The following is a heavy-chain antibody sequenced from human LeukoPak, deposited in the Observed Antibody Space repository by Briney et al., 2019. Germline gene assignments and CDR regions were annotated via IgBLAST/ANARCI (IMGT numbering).Heavy chain of an antibody. D-gene: IGHD1-1*01. V-gene: IGHV4-59*01. J-gene: IGHJ5*02. CDR3: ARARTGFDL. CDR1: GGSISNDY. CDR2: IYYTGST. Sequence: SETLSLTCTVSGGSISNDYWSWIRQPPGKGLECIEYIYYTGSTNYNPSLKSRVTISVDTSKNQLSLKLSSVTAADSAVYYCARARTGFDLWGQGALVTVSS.